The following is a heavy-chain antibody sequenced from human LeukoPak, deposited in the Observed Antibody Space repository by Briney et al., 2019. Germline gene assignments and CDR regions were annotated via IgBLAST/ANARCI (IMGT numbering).Heavy chain of an antibody. D-gene: IGHD6-6*01. Sequence: SETLSLTCAVYGGSFSGYYWSWIRQPPGKGLEWIGEINHSGRTNYNPSLKSRVTISVDTSKNQFSLKLSSVTAADTAVYYCARTARFGSSSAYWGQGTLVTVSS. V-gene: IGHV4-34*01. J-gene: IGHJ4*02. CDR2: INHSGRT. CDR1: GGSFSGYY. CDR3: ARTARFGSSSAY.